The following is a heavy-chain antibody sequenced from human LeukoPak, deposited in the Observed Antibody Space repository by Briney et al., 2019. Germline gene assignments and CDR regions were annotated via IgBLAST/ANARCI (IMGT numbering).Heavy chain of an antibody. V-gene: IGHV1-69*13. J-gene: IGHJ4*02. Sequence: SVKVSCKASGGTFSSYAISWVRQAPGQGLEWMGGITPMFGTANYAQKFQGRVTITADESTSTAYMELSSLRSEDTAVYYCVRDGSYYDSTGYYYLYWGQGTLVTVSS. CDR2: ITPMFGTA. D-gene: IGHD3-22*01. CDR3: VRDGSYYDSTGYYYLY. CDR1: GGTFSSYA.